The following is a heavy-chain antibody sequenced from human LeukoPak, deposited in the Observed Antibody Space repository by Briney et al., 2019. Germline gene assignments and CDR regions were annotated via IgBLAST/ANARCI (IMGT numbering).Heavy chain of an antibody. J-gene: IGHJ4*02. D-gene: IGHD1-26*01. Sequence: SGPTLLNPTPTLTLTAALSGFSPGTRAGGVGWIRQPPVKALEWLAHIYWNDDKYYSPSLKSRLTITKDTSKNQVVPAMTNMDPVGTATYYCAHLRATDCYHFDYWGQGTVVTVSA. CDR3: AHLRATDCYHFDY. CDR2: IYWNDDK. V-gene: IGHV2-5*01. CDR1: GFSPGTRAGG.